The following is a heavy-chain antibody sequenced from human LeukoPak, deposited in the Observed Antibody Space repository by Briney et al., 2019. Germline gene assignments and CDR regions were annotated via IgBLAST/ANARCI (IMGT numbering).Heavy chain of an antibody. CDR2: IYYSEST. CDR1: GGSISSGDYY. D-gene: IGHD3-10*01. Sequence: PSQTLSLTCTVSGGSISSGDYYWSWIRQPPGKGLEWIGYIYYSESTYYNPSLKSRVTISVDTSKNQFSRKLSSVTAAAPAVYYCPRAHGSVRGPVHCCDTSGPGNPVTASP. CDR3: PRAHGSVRGPVHCCDT. V-gene: IGHV4-30-4*01. J-gene: IGHJ5*02.